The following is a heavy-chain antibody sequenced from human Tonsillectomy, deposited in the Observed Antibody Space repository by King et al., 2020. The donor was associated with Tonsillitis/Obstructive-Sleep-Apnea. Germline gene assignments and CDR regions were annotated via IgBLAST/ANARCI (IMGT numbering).Heavy chain of an antibody. V-gene: IGHV1-18*01. CDR1: GYTFTSYG. Sequence: HVQLVESGAEVKRPGASVKVSCKASGYTFTSYGINWVRQAPGQGLEWMGWISGDHFYTNSAQNLQDRVTMTTDTSTSTVYMELRSLRSDDTAVYYCARLGHVSYRRSTNNDYWGQGTLLTVSS. J-gene: IGHJ4*02. CDR2: ISGDHFYT. D-gene: IGHD1-26*01. CDR3: ARLGHVSYRRSTNNDY.